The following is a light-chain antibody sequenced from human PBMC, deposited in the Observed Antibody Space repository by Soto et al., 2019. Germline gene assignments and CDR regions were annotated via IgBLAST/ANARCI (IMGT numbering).Light chain of an antibody. V-gene: IGKV3-20*01. CDR3: QHYGSSGT. CDR2: GAS. J-gene: IGKJ1*01. Sequence: EIVLTQSPGTLSLSPGERATLSCRASQSVSNNYLAWYQQKPGHDPRLLIYGASNRATGIPDRFSGSASGTDFTPTISRLEPEYFALYYCQHYGSSGTFGQGTKVDIK. CDR1: QSVSNNY.